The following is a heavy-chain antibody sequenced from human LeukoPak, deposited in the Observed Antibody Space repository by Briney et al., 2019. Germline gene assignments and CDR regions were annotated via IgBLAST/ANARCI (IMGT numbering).Heavy chain of an antibody. CDR1: RFTFSTYG. CDR2: IQYDGSNQ. D-gene: IGHD6-19*01. V-gene: IGHV3-30*02. J-gene: IGHJ5*02. Sequence: GGSLRLSCAASRFTFSTYGMHWVRQAPGKGLEWVAYIQYDGSNQQYADSVKGRFSISRDSSKNILYLQMNSLRAEDTAVYYCARDWQWLITWGQGTLVTVSS. CDR3: ARDWQWLIT.